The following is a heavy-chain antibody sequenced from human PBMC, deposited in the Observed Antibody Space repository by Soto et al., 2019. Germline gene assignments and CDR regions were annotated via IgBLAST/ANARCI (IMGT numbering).Heavy chain of an antibody. Sequence: GGSLRLSCAASGFTFSSYAMSWVRQAPGKGLEWVSAISGSGGSTYYADSVKGRFTISRDNSKNTLYLQMDSLRAEDTAVYYCAKDREWELPLYSFDYWGQGTLVTVSS. CDR1: GFTFSSYA. V-gene: IGHV3-23*01. CDR3: AKDREWELPLYSFDY. CDR2: ISGSGGST. J-gene: IGHJ4*02. D-gene: IGHD1-26*01.